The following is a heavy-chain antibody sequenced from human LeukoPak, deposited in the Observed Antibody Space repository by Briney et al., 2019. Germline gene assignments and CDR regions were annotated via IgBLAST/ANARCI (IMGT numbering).Heavy chain of an antibody. CDR1: GLTFSPYW. V-gene: IGHV3-7*03. J-gene: IGHJ4*02. CDR2: IKQDGSEK. Sequence: AGGSLRLSCAASGLTFSPYWMSWVRQAPGKGLEWVASIKQDGSEKYYVDSVKGRFTISRDNAKKSLYLQMNSLRAEDTAVYYCARDGRGYTYGNDYWGQGTLVTVSS. D-gene: IGHD5-18*01. CDR3: ARDGRGYTYGNDY.